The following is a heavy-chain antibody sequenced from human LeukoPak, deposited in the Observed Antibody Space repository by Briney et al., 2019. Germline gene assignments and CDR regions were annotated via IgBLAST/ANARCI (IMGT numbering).Heavy chain of an antibody. CDR1: GFIFCSFG. V-gene: IGHV3-33*01. CDR3: ARAKTGSYYFDH. D-gene: IGHD1-26*01. Sequence: GSLRLSCAASGFIFCSFGMHWVRQAPGKGLEWVAVMWYAEENKYYADSVKGRFTVSRDNPENKLYLQMNSLRVEDTAVYYCARAKTGSYYFDHWGQGTLVSVSS. J-gene: IGHJ4*02. CDR2: MWYAEENK.